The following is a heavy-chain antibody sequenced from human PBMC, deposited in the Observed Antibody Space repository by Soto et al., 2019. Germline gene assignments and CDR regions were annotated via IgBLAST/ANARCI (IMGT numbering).Heavy chain of an antibody. CDR2: ISSSRSSI. J-gene: IGHJ6*02. CDR1: GFTFSSYS. CDR3: ARDMWDGAGMDF. V-gene: IGHV3-48*02. D-gene: IGHD1-26*01. Sequence: EVQLVESGGGLVQPGGSLTLSCAASGFTFSSYSMNCVRQAPGKGLEWVSYISSSRSSIYYADSVKGRFTISSDNAKNSLSLPMTGLRDADTAVYHCARDMWDGAGMDFWGQGTTVTVS.